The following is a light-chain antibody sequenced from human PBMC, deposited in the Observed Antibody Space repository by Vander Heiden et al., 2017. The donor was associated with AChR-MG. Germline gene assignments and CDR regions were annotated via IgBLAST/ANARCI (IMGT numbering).Light chain of an antibody. J-gene: IGLJ2*01. CDR3: SSYTSTSTLL. CDR2: DVT. Sequence: QSALTHPASVSGSPGQSITISCTGTSSGVGGYKSVSWYQQHPGKAPKLLIYDVTNRPSGVSIRFSGSKSGNTASLTISGLQTEDEANYYCSSYTSTSTLLFGGGTKLTVL. CDR1: SSGVGGYKS. V-gene: IGLV2-14*03.